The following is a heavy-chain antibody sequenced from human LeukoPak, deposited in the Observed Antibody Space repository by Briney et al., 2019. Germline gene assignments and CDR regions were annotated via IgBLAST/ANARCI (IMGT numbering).Heavy chain of an antibody. V-gene: IGHV3-13*01. CDR2: IGTAGDT. Sequence: LAGGSLRLSCAASGFTFSSYDMHWVRQATGKGLEWVSAIGTAGDTYYPGSVKGRFTISRENAKNSLYLQMNSLRAGDTAVYYCARGSALRGVSPDHFDYWGQGTLVTVSS. J-gene: IGHJ4*02. CDR3: ARGSALRGVSPDHFDY. D-gene: IGHD3-10*01. CDR1: GFTFSSYD.